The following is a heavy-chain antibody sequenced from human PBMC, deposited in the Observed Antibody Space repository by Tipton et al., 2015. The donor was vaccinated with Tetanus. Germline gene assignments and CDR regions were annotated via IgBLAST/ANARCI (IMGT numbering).Heavy chain of an antibody. CDR1: GYSFTSYW. CDR3: ARHGAGDYYDSSGSSLIGP. J-gene: IGHJ5*02. D-gene: IGHD3-22*01. V-gene: IGHV5-10-1*01. CDR2: IDPSDSYT. Sequence: QLVQSGAEVKKPGESLRISCKGSGYSFTSYWLSWVRQMPGKGLEWMGMIDPSDSYTNYSPSFQGHVTISADKSISTAYLQRSSLKASDTAMYYCARHGAGDYYDSSGSSLIGPWGQGTLVTVSS.